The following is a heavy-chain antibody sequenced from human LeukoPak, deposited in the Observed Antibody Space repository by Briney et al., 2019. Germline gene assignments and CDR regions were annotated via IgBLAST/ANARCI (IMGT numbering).Heavy chain of an antibody. CDR3: ARMQPYYYDSSGIDY. D-gene: IGHD3-22*01. Sequence: PSETLSLTCTVSGGSISSYYWSWIRQPPGKGLEWIGYIYYSGSTNYNPSLKSRVTISVDTSKNQFSLKLSSVTAADTAVYYCARMQPYYYDSSGIDYWGQGTLVTVSS. CDR1: GGSISSYY. J-gene: IGHJ4*02. V-gene: IGHV4-59*08. CDR2: IYYSGST.